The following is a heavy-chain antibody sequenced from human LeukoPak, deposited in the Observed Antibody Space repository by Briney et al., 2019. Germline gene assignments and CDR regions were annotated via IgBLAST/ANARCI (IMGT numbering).Heavy chain of an antibody. V-gene: IGHV4-59*01. CDR2: IDTSGST. D-gene: IGHD3-3*01. Sequence: SETLSLTCTVSRGSISSYYWSWIRQSPGKGLEWIGYIDTSGSTNSNPSLKSRVTMSVDTSKNQFSLRLTSVTAADTALYYCARGRITIFGVVTPHFDYWGQGTLVTVSS. J-gene: IGHJ4*02. CDR3: ARGRITIFGVVTPHFDY. CDR1: RGSISSYY.